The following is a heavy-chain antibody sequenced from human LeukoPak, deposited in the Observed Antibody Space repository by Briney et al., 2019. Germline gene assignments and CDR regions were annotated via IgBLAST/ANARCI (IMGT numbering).Heavy chain of an antibody. D-gene: IGHD3-10*01. Sequence: GGSLRLSCAASGFTFSSYAMSWVRQAPGKGLEWVSAISGSGGSTYYADSVKGRFTISRDNSKNTLYLQMNSLRAEDTAVYYCAKAGYGSGSYYPFDYWGQGTLVTVSS. CDR2: ISGSGGST. CDR1: GFTFSSYA. J-gene: IGHJ4*02. CDR3: AKAGYGSGSYYPFDY. V-gene: IGHV3-23*01.